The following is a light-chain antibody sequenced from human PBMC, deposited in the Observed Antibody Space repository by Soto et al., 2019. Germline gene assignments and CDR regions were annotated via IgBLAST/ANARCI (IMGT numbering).Light chain of an antibody. V-gene: IGKV3-20*01. CDR1: QTVNSDY. Sequence: EIVLTQSPGTLSLSPGETATLSCRASQTVNSDYLAWFQQRPGQAPRLLIFATSRRATDIPDRFSGSGSGTDFTLAIRRLEPEDFEVHYCHQFGYSPRTLGQGTNVDIK. J-gene: IGKJ1*01. CDR2: ATS. CDR3: HQFGYSPRT.